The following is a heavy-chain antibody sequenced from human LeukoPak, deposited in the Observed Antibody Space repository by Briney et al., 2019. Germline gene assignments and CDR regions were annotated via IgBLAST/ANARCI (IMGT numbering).Heavy chain of an antibody. J-gene: IGHJ4*02. D-gene: IGHD4-17*01. Sequence: SETLSLTCTLSGYSISSGYFWGGIRQPPGKGLEWIGSIYHSGSSYYNPSLKSRLTISVDTSKNQFSLKLSSVTAADTAVYYCARDYVDYGFDYWGQGTLVTVSS. CDR3: ARDYVDYGFDY. V-gene: IGHV4-38-2*02. CDR1: GYSISSGYF. CDR2: IYHSGSS.